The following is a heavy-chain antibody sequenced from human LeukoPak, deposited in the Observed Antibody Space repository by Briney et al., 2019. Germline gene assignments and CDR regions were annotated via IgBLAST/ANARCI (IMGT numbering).Heavy chain of an antibody. CDR2: IWYDGSNK. J-gene: IGHJ4*02. CDR1: GFTFSSYG. CDR3: ARDEDRKSFDY. Sequence: GGSLRLSCAASGFTFSSYGMHRVRQAPGKGLEWVAVIWYDGSNKCYADSVKGRFTISRDNSKNTLYLQMNSLRAEDTAVYYCARDEDRKSFDYWGQGTLVTVSS. D-gene: IGHD2-15*01. V-gene: IGHV3-33*01.